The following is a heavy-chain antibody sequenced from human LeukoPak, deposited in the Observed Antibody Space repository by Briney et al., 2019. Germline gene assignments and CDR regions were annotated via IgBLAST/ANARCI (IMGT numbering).Heavy chain of an antibody. CDR3: ARQTGSGLFILP. J-gene: IGHJ4*02. CDR2: IYCIGNT. Sequence: SDTLSLTCAVYGGSFSGYYWSWIRQPPGKGPEWIGFIYCIGNTNYNPSLKSRVTISADTSKNQFSLKLTTVTAADTAVYYCARQTGSGLFILPGGQGTLDSVSS. V-gene: IGHV4-59*01. CDR1: GGSFSGYY. D-gene: IGHD3/OR15-3a*01.